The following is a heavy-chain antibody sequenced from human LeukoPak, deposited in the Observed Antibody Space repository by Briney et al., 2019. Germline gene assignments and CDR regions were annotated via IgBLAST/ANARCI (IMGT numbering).Heavy chain of an antibody. D-gene: IGHD2-15*01. V-gene: IGHV3-23*01. CDR1: GFTFSSYA. J-gene: IGHJ4*02. CDR3: AKGVSGKGVAWYFDY. CDR2: ISGSGGST. Sequence: GGSLRLSCAASGFTFSSYAMSWVRQAPGKGLEWVSAISGSGGSTYYADSVKDRFTISRDNSKNTLYLQMNSLRAEDTAVYYCAKGVSGKGVAWYFDYWGQGTLVTVSS.